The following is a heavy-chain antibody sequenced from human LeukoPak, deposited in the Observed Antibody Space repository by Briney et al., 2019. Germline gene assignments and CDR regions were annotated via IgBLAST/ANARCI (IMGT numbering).Heavy chain of an antibody. D-gene: IGHD2-2*02. CDR1: GGSISSDSYY. CDR3: ARETYCSSTSCYTDY. J-gene: IGHJ4*02. Sequence: SETLSLTCTVSGGSISSDSYYWAWIRQPPGKGLEWIASIYYSGSTYYNPSLKSRVTISVDRSKNQFSLKLSSVTATDTAVYYCARETYCSSTSCYTDYWGQGTLVTVSS. V-gene: IGHV4-39*07. CDR2: IYYSGST.